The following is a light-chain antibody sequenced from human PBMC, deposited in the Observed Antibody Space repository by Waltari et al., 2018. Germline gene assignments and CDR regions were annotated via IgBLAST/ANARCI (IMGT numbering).Light chain of an antibody. V-gene: IGKV1-39*01. CDR2: AAS. CDR1: QTISGY. CDR3: QQSYSTPRT. J-gene: IGKJ1*01. Sequence: DIQMTQSPSSLSASVGDRVTITCRASQTISGYLNWYQQKPGKDPKLLMYAASSLQSGVPSRFSGSGSGTDFTLTISSLQPEDFATYYCQQSYSTPRTFGQGTKVEIK.